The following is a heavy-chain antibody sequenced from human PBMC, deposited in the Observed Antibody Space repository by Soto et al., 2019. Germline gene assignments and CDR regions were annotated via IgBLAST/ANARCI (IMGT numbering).Heavy chain of an antibody. Sequence: SETLSLTCTLSGGSISSNSYYWGWIPQPPGKGLEWIGRIFYSGSTYYNPVLKSRVTISVDTSKNQFSLKLSSVTAADTAVYSCARLRVGANHYYYYHGMDVWGQGTTVTVSS. CDR3: ARLRVGANHYYYYHGMDV. CDR2: IFYSGST. J-gene: IGHJ6*02. CDR1: GGSISSNSYY. V-gene: IGHV4-39*07. D-gene: IGHD1-26*01.